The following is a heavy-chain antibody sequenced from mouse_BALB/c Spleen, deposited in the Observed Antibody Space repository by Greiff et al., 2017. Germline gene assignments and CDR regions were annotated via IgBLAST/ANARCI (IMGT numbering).Heavy chain of an antibody. CDR2: ISSGGSYT. CDR3: AREGLRPWFAY. D-gene: IGHD1-1*01. V-gene: IGHV5-9-3*01. Sequence: EVKVEESGGGLVKPGGSLKLSCAASGFTFSSYAMSWVRQTPEKRLEWVATISSGGSYTYYPDSVKGRFTISRDNAKNTLYLQMSSLRSEDTAMYYCAREGLRPWFAYWGQGTLVTVSA. J-gene: IGHJ3*01. CDR1: GFTFSSYA.